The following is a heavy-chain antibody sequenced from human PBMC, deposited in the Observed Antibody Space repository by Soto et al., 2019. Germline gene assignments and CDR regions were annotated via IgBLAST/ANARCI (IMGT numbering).Heavy chain of an antibody. D-gene: IGHD3-10*01. CDR2: INPNSGGT. CDR3: ARGPITMARGAIPSPYYYYGMDV. J-gene: IGHJ6*02. Sequence: ASVKVSCKASGYTFTGYYMHWVRQAPGQGLEWMGWINPNSGGTNYAQKFQGWVTMTRDTSISTAYMELSRLRSDDTAVYYCARGPITMARGAIPSPYYYYGMDVWGQGTTVTVSS. CDR1: GYTFTGYY. V-gene: IGHV1-2*04.